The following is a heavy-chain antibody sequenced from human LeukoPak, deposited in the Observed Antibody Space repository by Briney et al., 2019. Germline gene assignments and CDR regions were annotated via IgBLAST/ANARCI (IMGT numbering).Heavy chain of an antibody. D-gene: IGHD2-2*01. CDR1: GFTFSSYA. CDR2: ISSASGSI. Sequence: HSGRSLRLSCAASGFTFSSYAMHWVRQAPGKGLEWVSYISSASGSIYYADSVKGRFTISRDNAKNSLFLQMNSLRAEDTAVYYCARLPAYCSSTSCYYDYWGQGTLVTVSS. J-gene: IGHJ4*02. CDR3: ARLPAYCSSTSCYYDY. V-gene: IGHV3-48*04.